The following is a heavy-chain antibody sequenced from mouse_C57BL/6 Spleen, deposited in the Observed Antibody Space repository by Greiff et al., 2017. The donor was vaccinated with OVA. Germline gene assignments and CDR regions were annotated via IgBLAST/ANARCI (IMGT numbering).Heavy chain of an antibody. CDR2: ISSGSSTI. J-gene: IGHJ1*03. Sequence: EVQLVESGGGLVKPGGSLKLSCAASGFTFSDYGMHWVRQAPEKGLEWVAYISSGSSTIYHADTVKGRFTISRDNAKNTLFLQMTSLRSEDTAMYYCARRDGYYVGYFDVWGTGTTVTVSS. CDR1: GFTFSDYG. CDR3: ARRDGYYVGYFDV. D-gene: IGHD2-3*01. V-gene: IGHV5-17*01.